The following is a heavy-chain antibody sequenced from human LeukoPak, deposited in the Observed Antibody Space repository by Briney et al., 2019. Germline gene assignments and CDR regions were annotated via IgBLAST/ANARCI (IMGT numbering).Heavy chain of an antibody. J-gene: IGHJ3*02. CDR1: GFTFSSYA. Sequence: GGSLRLSCAASGFTFSSYAMRWVRQAAGKGLEWVSAISGSGGSTYYADSVKGRFTIPRDNSKNTLYLQMNSLRAEDTAVYYCAKGASDCSSTSCYPLDAFDIWGQGTMVTVSS. CDR2: ISGSGGST. CDR3: AKGASDCSSTSCYPLDAFDI. D-gene: IGHD2-2*01. V-gene: IGHV3-23*01.